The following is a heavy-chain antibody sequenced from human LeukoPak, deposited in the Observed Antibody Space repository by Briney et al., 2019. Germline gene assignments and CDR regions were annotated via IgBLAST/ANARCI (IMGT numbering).Heavy chain of an antibody. J-gene: IGHJ4*02. D-gene: IGHD2-2*01. CDR2: IIPILGIA. Sequence: SVKVSCKASGGTFSSYAISWVRQAPGQGVEWMGRIIPILGIANYAQKFQGRVTITADKSTSTEYMELSRMRYQETAVSSCASDPDILVAPAAGSSEFDYWGQGTLVTVSS. CDR3: ASDPDILVAPAAGSSEFDY. CDR1: GGTFSSYA. V-gene: IGHV1-69*04.